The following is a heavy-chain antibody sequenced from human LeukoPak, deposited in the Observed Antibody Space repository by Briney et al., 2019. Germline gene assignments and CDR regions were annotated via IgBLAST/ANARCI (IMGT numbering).Heavy chain of an antibody. Sequence: GGSLRLSCAASGFTFSDYYMSWIRQAPGKGLEWVSYISSSSSYTNYADSVEGRFTISRDNAKNSLFLQMNSLRAEDTALYYCARFAYGSGTYYVDCWGQGTLVTVSS. V-gene: IGHV3-11*03. CDR2: ISSSSSYT. D-gene: IGHD3-10*01. CDR3: ARFAYGSGTYYVDC. CDR1: GFTFSDYY. J-gene: IGHJ4*02.